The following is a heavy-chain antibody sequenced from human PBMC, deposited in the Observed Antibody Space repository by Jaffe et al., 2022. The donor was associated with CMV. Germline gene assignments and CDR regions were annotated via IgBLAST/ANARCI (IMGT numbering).Heavy chain of an antibody. CDR2: IIPIFGTA. CDR3: ARDPPYCSGGSCYPGYYYYGMDV. Sequence: QVQLVQSGAEVKKPGSSVKVSCKASGGTFSSYAISWVRQAPGQGLEWMGGIIPIFGTANYAQKFQGRVTITADESTSTAYMELSSLRSEDTAVYYCARDPPYCSGGSCYPGYYYYGMDVWGQGTTVTVSS. V-gene: IGHV1-69*01. D-gene: IGHD2-15*01. J-gene: IGHJ6*02. CDR1: GGTFSSYA.